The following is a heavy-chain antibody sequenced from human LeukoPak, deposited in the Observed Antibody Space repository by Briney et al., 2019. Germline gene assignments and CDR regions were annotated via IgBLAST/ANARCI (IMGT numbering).Heavy chain of an antibody. V-gene: IGHV3-30*18. Sequence: GGSLRLSCAASGFTFSSYGTHWVRQAPGKGLEWVAVISYDGSNKYYADSVKGRFTISRDNSKNTLYLQMNSLRAEDTAVYYCAKDYVWGSPRRFDYWGQGTLVTVSS. D-gene: IGHD3-16*01. J-gene: IGHJ4*02. CDR1: GFTFSSYG. CDR2: ISYDGSNK. CDR3: AKDYVWGSPRRFDY.